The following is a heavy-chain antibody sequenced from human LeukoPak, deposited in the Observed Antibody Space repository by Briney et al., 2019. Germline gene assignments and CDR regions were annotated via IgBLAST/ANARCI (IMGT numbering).Heavy chain of an antibody. Sequence: GASVKVSCKASGYTFTSYGISWVRQAPGQGLEWMGWISAYNGNTNYAQKLQGRVTMTTDTSTSTAYMELRSLRSDDTAVYYCAREGGYYYDRFPDAFDIWGQGTMVTVSS. D-gene: IGHD3-22*01. CDR2: ISAYNGNT. CDR1: GYTFTSYG. J-gene: IGHJ3*02. V-gene: IGHV1-18*01. CDR3: AREGGYYYDRFPDAFDI.